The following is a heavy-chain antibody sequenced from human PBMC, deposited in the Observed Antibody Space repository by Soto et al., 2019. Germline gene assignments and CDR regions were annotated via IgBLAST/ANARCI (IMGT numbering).Heavy chain of an antibody. CDR2: INPSGGST. CDR1: GYTFTSYY. CDR3: ARALGYCSSTSCLRQRGIWYYYGMDV. Sequence: VKVSCKASGYTFTSYYMHWVRQAPGQGLEWMGIINPSGGSTSYAQKFQGRVTMTRDTSTSTVYMELSSLRSEDTAVYYCARALGYCSSTSCLRQRGIWYYYGMDVWGQGTTVTVSS. V-gene: IGHV1-46*01. D-gene: IGHD2-2*01. J-gene: IGHJ6*02.